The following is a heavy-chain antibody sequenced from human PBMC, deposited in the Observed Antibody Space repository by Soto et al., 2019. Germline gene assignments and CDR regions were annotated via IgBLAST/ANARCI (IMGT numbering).Heavy chain of an antibody. CDR3: ARDLKTMVRGGRDAFDI. J-gene: IGHJ3*02. CDR2: IWYDGSNK. Sequence: GGSLRLSCAASGFTFSSYGMHWVRQAPGKGLEWVAVIWYDGSNKYYADSVKGRFTISRDNSKNTLYLQMNSLRAEDTAVYYCARDLKTMVRGGRDAFDIWGQGTMVTVSS. V-gene: IGHV3-33*01. CDR1: GFTFSSYG. D-gene: IGHD3-10*01.